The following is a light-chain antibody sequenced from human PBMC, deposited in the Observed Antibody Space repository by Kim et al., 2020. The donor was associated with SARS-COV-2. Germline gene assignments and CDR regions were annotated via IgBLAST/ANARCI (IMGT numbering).Light chain of an antibody. V-gene: IGKV3-11*01. CDR2: DAS. J-gene: IGKJ5*01. CDR1: QSIAFH. Sequence: EIVWTQSPGTLSLSPGERATLSCGASQSIAFHLAWYQQKPGQAPRLLIFDASNRATGIPARFSGRGSGTDFTLTISSLEPEDFGVYYCQQRSNWPITFGQGTRLEIK. CDR3: QQRSNWPIT.